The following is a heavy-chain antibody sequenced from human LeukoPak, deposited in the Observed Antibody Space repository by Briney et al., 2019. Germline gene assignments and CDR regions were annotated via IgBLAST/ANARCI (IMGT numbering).Heavy chain of an antibody. D-gene: IGHD3-16*01. CDR3: ARKFGRGTFDI. CDR1: GVYITNGLYF. J-gene: IGHJ3*02. V-gene: IGHV4-61*02. Sequence: KSSQTLSLTCTVSGVYITNGLYFWNWIRQPAVKGLEWIGRIYSNGDTNYNPSLKSRVTISQDRTRNQFSLKLSSVTAADTAVYYCARKFGRGTFDIWGQGTLVTVSS. CDR2: IYSNGDT.